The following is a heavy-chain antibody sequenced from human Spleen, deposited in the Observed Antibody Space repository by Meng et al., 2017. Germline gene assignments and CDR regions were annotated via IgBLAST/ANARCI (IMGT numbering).Heavy chain of an antibody. CDR3: IKGYPRCYYHYFDY. J-gene: IGHJ4*02. CDR2: ISWNSGSI. Sequence: SLKISCAGSGFTFDSYGMNWVRQAPGKGLEWVSGISWNSGSIGYADSVKGRFTIARDNAKNSLYLQMNSLRVEDTALYYCIKGYPRCYYHYFDYWGQGTLVTVSS. V-gene: IGHV3-9*01. CDR1: GFTFDSYG. D-gene: IGHD3-10*01.